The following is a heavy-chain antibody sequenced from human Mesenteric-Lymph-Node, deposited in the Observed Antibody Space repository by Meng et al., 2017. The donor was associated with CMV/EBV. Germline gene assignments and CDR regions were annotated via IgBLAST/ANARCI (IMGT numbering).Heavy chain of an antibody. CDR2: ISGSGGGT. CDR3: ARDRYDYWGDYAVYFDS. V-gene: IGHV3-23*01. D-gene: IGHD3-16*01. J-gene: IGHJ4*02. CDR1: GSTFSTIV. Sequence: GGSLRPSCAASGSTFSTIVMSWVRQAPGKGLAWVSGISGSGGGTYYSDPVRGRFTISRDNSKNTLYLQMNSLRAEDTAVYYCARDRYDYWGDYAVYFDSWGQGTQVTVSS.